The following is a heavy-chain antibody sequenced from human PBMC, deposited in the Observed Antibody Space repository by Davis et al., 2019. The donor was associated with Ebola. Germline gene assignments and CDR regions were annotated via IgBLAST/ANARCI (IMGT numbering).Heavy chain of an antibody. CDR2: VSGSGNT. CDR3: ARVTSGY. CDR1: GFTVSSNY. Sequence: GESLKISCAASGFTVSSNYMSWVRQAPGKGLEWVSVVSGSGNTYYADSVKGRFTISRDNSKNTLYLQMNSLRAEDTAIYYCARVTSGYWGQGTLVTVSS. J-gene: IGHJ4*02. V-gene: IGHV3-53*01.